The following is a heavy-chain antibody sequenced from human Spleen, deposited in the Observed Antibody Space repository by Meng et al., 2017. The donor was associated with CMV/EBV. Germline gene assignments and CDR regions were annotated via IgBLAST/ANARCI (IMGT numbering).Heavy chain of an antibody. CDR2: ISGSGGST. J-gene: IGHJ4*02. Sequence: GESLKISCAASGFTFSSYAMSWVRQAPGKELEWVSAISGSGGSTYYADSVKGRFTISRDNSKNTLYLQMNSLRAEDTAVYYCAKDRPPIVVVPAATFDYWGQGTLVTVSS. CDR3: AKDRPPIVVVPAATFDY. CDR1: GFTFSSYA. V-gene: IGHV3-23*01. D-gene: IGHD2-2*01.